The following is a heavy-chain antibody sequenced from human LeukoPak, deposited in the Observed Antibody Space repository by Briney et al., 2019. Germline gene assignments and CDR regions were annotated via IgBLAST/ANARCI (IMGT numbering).Heavy chain of an antibody. D-gene: IGHD6-19*01. CDR3: ARLGPASSGLPESFDY. V-gene: IGHV3-7*03. CDR1: GFTFNSYW. J-gene: IGHJ4*02. CDR2: IKRDGSEK. Sequence: GGSLRLSCAASGFTFNSYWMNWVRQAPGKGLEWVANIKRDGSEKYYVDSVKGRFTISRDNAKNSLDLQMNSLRVEDMAVYSCARLGPASSGLPESFDYWGQGTLVTVSS.